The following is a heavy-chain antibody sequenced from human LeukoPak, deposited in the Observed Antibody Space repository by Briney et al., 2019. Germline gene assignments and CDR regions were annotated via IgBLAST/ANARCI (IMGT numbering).Heavy chain of an antibody. CDR3: ARYPRGAFDI. CDR2: IHYSGST. V-gene: IGHV4-59*08. Sequence: PSETLSLTCAVSGGSISSYYWSWIRQPPGRGLEWIGSIHYSGSTSYNPSLKSRVTISVDTSKNQFSLKLSSVTAADTAVYYCARYPRGAFDIWGQGTMVTVSS. J-gene: IGHJ3*02. CDR1: GGSISSYY. D-gene: IGHD3-10*01.